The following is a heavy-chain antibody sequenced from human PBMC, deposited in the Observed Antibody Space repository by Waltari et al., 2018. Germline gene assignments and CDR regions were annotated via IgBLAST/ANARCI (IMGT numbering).Heavy chain of an antibody. D-gene: IGHD5-12*01. CDR2: LHYSGST. CDR1: GGSISSGDYY. Sequence: QVQLQESGPGLVKPSQTLSLTCTVSGGSISSGDYYWSWIRQPPGKGLGWIGYLHYSGSTYYNPSLKRRVTISVEPSKNQFSLKLSSVTAADTAVYYCARGGGGGGYDLVDYWGQGTLVTVSS. CDR3: ARGGGGGGYDLVDY. J-gene: IGHJ4*02. V-gene: IGHV4-30-4*08.